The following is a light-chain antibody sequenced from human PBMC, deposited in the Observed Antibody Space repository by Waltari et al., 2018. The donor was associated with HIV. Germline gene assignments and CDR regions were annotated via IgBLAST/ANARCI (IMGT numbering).Light chain of an antibody. CDR3: CSYAGNPYV. V-gene: IGLV2-23*02. J-gene: IGLJ1*01. CDR2: EVT. CDR1: SSDVGSYSL. Sequence: QSALTQPASVSGSPGQSITISCTGTSSDVGSYSLVSWYQQHPGKTPKLMIYEVTKRPSGVSNRFSGSKAGNTASLTISGRQAEDEADYYCCSYAGNPYVFGTGTKVTVL.